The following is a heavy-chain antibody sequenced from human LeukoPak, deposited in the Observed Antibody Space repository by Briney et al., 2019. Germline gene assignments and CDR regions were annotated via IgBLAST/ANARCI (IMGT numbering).Heavy chain of an antibody. CDR2: ISSSSSYI. V-gene: IGHV3-21*06. D-gene: IGHD4-17*01. CDR1: GFTFSYYS. CDR3: ARGGTYGDYVGS. Sequence: GGSLRLSCAASGFTFSYYSMKWVPQAPGRGRECVTSISSSSSYIYYADSVKGRFTISRDNAKNSLYLQMNSLRAEDTAIYYCARGGTYGDYVGSWGQGILVSVSS. J-gene: IGHJ5*02.